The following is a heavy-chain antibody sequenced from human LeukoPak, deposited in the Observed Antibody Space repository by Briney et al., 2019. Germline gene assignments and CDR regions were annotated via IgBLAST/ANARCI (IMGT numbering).Heavy chain of an antibody. CDR2: IYYSGST. J-gene: IGHJ4*02. V-gene: IGHV4-61*01. Sequence: SETLSLTCTVSGYSISSGYYWGWIRQPPGKGLEWIGYIYYSGSTNYNPSPKSRVTISVDTSKNQFSLKLSSVTAADTAVYYCARGGIAAAGTFDYWGQGTLVTVSS. CDR1: GYSISSGYY. D-gene: IGHD6-13*01. CDR3: ARGGIAAAGTFDY.